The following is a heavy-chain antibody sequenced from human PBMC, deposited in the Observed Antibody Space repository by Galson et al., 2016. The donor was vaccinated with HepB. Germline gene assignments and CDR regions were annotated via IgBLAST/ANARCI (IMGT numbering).Heavy chain of an antibody. V-gene: IGHV6-1*01. J-gene: IGHJ6*01. CDR1: GDSVYNNGAA. Sequence: AISGDSVYNNGAAWVWIRQSPSRGLEWLGRTYYRDRWYYDFATSVKSRIIINADISKNQFSLHLTSVTPEDAALYYCAKAVWLGRGMDVWGQGTAVTVSS. CDR3: AKAVWLGRGMDV. D-gene: IGHD3-10*01. CDR2: TYYRDRWYY.